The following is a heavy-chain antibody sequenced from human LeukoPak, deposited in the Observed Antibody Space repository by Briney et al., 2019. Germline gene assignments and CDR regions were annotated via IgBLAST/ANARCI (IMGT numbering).Heavy chain of an antibody. J-gene: IGHJ5*02. CDR1: GGSISSYY. D-gene: IGHD3-10*01. V-gene: IGHV4-59*08. CDR2: IYYSGST. CDR3: ARHEVRGIESWFDP. Sequence: PSEILSLTCTVSGGSISSYYWSWIRQPPGKGLEWIGYIYYSGSTNYNPSLKSRVTISVDTSKNQFSLKLSSVTAADTAVYYCARHEVRGIESWFDPWGQGTLVTVSS.